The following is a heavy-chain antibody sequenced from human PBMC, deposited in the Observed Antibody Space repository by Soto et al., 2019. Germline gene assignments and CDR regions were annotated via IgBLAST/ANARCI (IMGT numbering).Heavy chain of an antibody. CDR3: VRVGVCSSTSCYGYFDN. CDR2: ISNNGGTT. D-gene: IGHD2-2*01. V-gene: IGHV3-64D*08. J-gene: IGHJ4*02. CDR1: GFTFSGYA. Sequence: PGGSLRLSCSASGFTFSGYAMHGVRQTPGKGLEYVPAISNNGGTTYYADSVKGRFTISRDNSKNTLYLQMSSLRAEDTAVYYCVRVGVCSSTSCYGYFDNWGQGALVTVSS.